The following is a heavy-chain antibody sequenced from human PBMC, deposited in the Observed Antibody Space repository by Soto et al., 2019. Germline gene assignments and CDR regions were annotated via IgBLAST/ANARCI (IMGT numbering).Heavy chain of an antibody. J-gene: IGHJ3*02. D-gene: IGHD3-22*01. CDR2: IWYDGSNK. V-gene: IGHV3-33*01. CDR1: GFTFSSYG. CDR3: ARETDYYDSSGYPRTGAFDI. Sequence: GGSLRLSCAASGFTFSSYGMHWVRQAPGKGLEWVAVIWYDGSNKYYADSVKGRFTISRDNSKNTLYLQMNSLRAEDTAVYYCARETDYYDSSGYPRTGAFDIWGQGTMVTVSS.